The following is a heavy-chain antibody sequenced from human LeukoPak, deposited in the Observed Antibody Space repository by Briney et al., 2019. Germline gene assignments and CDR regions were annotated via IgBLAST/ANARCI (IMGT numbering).Heavy chain of an antibody. CDR1: GFTFGSYA. CDR3: ARDPSRSGSYRFDY. Sequence: GGSLRLSCAASGFTFGSYAMHWVRQAPGKGLEWVAVISYDGSNTYYADSVKGRVTISRDNSKSTLYLQMNSLRGEDTAVYYCARDPSRSGSYRFDYWGQGTLVTVSS. J-gene: IGHJ4*02. D-gene: IGHD1-26*01. CDR2: ISYDGSNT. V-gene: IGHV3-30-3*01.